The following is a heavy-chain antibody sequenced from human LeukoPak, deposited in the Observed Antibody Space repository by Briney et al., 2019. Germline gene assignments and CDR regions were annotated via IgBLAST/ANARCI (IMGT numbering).Heavy chain of an antibody. CDR1: GGSISSYY. CDR3: ARGVAGIVVVVADAFDI. CDR2: IYYSGST. V-gene: IGHV4-59*01. Sequence: SETLSLTCTVSGGSISSYYWSWIRQPPGKGLEWIGCIYYSGSTNYNPSLKSRVTISVDTSKNQFSLKLSSVTAADTAVYYCARGVAGIVVVVADAFDIWGQGTMVTVSS. J-gene: IGHJ3*02. D-gene: IGHD2-15*01.